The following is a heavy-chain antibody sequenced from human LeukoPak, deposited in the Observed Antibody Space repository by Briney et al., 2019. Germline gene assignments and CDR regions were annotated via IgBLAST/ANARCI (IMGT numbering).Heavy chain of an antibody. D-gene: IGHD6-13*01. J-gene: IGHJ4*02. CDR2: ISFDGNDK. CDR1: GFTFSSYG. V-gene: IGHV3-30*03. CDR3: ARELYGKSWYEY. Sequence: GGSLRLSCAASGFTFSSYGMHWVRQAPGRGLEWVAVISFDGNDKHYADAVKGRFTVSRDNSRNTLYLQMNSLRDEDTAVYYCARELYGKSWYEYWGQGIPLTVSS.